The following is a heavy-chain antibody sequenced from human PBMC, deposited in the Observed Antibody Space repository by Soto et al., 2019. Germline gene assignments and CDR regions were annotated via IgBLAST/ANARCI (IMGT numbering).Heavy chain of an antibody. Sequence: PSETLSLTCTVSGGSVSSGNYYWSWIRQPPGEGLEWIGYFYYTGSINYNPSLKSRVTISIDASKNQFSLRLSSVTAADTAVYYCARRMFYSDGSNYSPFDYWGQGTLVTVSS. J-gene: IGHJ4*02. V-gene: IGHV4-61*01. CDR1: GGSVSSGNYY. CDR3: ARRMFYSDGSNYSPFDY. CDR2: FYYTGSI. D-gene: IGHD3-22*01.